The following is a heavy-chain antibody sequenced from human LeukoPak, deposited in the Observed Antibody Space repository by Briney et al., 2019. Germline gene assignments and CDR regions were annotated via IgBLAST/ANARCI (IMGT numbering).Heavy chain of an antibody. CDR1: GFTFSNYT. D-gene: IGHD3-22*01. CDR3: ARGHDSSGYPFDY. V-gene: IGHV3-30*04. Sequence: GGSLRLSCAASGFTFSNYTMHWVRLAPGKGLEWVAVISYDGNNKYYADSVKGRFTISRDNSKNTLYPQMNSLRAEDTAVYFCARGHDSSGYPFDYWGQGTLVTVSS. J-gene: IGHJ4*02. CDR2: ISYDGNNK.